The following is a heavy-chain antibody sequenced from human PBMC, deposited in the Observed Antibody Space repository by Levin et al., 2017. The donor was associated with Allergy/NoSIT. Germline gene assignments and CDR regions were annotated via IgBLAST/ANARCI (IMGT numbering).Heavy chain of an antibody. V-gene: IGHV3-9*01. CDR3: AKEVAAAGGMDV. D-gene: IGHD2-2*01. CDR1: GFTFDDYA. J-gene: IGHJ6*02. Sequence: PGGSLRLSCAASGFTFDDYAMHWVRQAPGKGLEWVSGISWNSGSIGYADSVKGRFTISRDNAKNSLYLQMNSLRAEDTALYYCAKEVAAAGGMDVWGQGTTVTVSS. CDR2: ISWNSGSI.